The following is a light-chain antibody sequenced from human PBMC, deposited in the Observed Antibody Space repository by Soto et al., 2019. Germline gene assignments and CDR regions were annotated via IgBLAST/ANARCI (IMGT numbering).Light chain of an antibody. CDR2: GAS. CDR1: QGISTF. Sequence: IQLTQSPSSLSASVGDRVTISCRASQGISTFLAGYQQKPGKAPKLLIYGASTLQSGVPSRFSGSGSGTDFTLTISSLQHEDFATYYCQQLNSFPIPFGPGTKVDIK. J-gene: IGKJ3*01. V-gene: IGKV1-9*01. CDR3: QQLNSFPIP.